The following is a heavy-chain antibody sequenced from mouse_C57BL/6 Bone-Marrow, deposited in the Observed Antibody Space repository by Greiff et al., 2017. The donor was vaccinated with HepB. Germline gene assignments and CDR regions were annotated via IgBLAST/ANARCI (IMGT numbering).Heavy chain of an antibody. J-gene: IGHJ1*03. D-gene: IGHD4-1*01. V-gene: IGHV2-2*01. CDR3: ARRRTGRYFDV. CDR1: GFSLTSYG. CDR2: IWSGGST. Sequence: QVQLQQSGPGLVQPSQSLSITCTASGFSLTSYGVHWVRQSPGKGLEWLGVIWSGGSTDYNAAFISRLSISKDNSKSQVFFKMNSLQADDTAIYYWARRRTGRYFDVWGTGTTVTVSS.